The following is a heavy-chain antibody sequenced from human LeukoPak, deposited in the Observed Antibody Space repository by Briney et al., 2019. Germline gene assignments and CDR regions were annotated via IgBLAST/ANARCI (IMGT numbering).Heavy chain of an antibody. Sequence: SETLSLTCTVSGGSISSGSYCWSWIRQPAGKGLEWIGHIHTSGSTNYNPSLKSRVTISVDTSKNQLSLKLSSVTAADTAVYYCARDGRWFDPWGQGTLVTVSS. D-gene: IGHD1-14*01. CDR2: IHTSGST. CDR1: GGSISSGSYC. CDR3: ARDGRWFDP. V-gene: IGHV4-61*09. J-gene: IGHJ5*02.